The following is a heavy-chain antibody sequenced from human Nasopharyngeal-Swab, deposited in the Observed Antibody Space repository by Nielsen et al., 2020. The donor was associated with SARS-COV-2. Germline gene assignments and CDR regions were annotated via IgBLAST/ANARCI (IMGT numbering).Heavy chain of an antibody. V-gene: IGHV1-46*01. Sequence: ASVKVSCKASGYTFTSYYMHWVRQAPGQGLEWMGIINPSGGSTSYAQKFQGRVTMTRDTSTSTVYMELSSLRSEDTAVYYCARELASYDFWSGDLGGYYMDVWGKGTTVTVSS. D-gene: IGHD3-3*01. J-gene: IGHJ6*03. CDR2: INPSGGST. CDR3: ARELASYDFWSGDLGGYYMDV. CDR1: GYTFTSYY.